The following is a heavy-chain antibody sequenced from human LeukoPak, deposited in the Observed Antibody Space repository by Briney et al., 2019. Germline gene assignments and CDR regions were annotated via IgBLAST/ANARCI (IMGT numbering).Heavy chain of an antibody. CDR3: AREGHRGPGTLDY. Sequence: PGGSLRLSCAASGFTFSSYSMNWVRQAPGKGLEWVSYISSSGSTRYYADSVKGRFAMSRDNAKNSLYLQVNSLRAEDTAVYHCAREGHRGPGTLDYWGQGTLVTVSS. V-gene: IGHV3-48*04. J-gene: IGHJ4*02. D-gene: IGHD3-10*01. CDR1: GFTFSSYS. CDR2: ISSSGSTR.